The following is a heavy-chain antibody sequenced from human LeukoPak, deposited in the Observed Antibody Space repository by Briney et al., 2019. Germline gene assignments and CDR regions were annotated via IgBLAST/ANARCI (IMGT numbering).Heavy chain of an antibody. V-gene: IGHV1-46*01. CDR1: GYTFTSNY. Sequence: ASVKVSCKAFGYTFTSNYMHWVRQAPGQGPEWMGVISPSGGSTTYTQKFQGRVTLTRDMYTTTDSLELRSLRPEDTAVSYCARDNSVRDEAWWFNPWGQGTLVTVSS. CDR2: ISPSGGST. J-gene: IGHJ5*02. D-gene: IGHD5-24*01. CDR3: ARDNSVRDEAWWFNP.